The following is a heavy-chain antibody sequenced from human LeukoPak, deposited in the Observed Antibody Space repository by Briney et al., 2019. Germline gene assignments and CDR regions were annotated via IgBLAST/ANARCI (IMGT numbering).Heavy chain of an antibody. D-gene: IGHD3-3*01. Sequence: PGGSLRLSCAASGFTVSSSYMYWVRQAPGKGLEWVSFFYRGDSTYYAESVRGRFTISRDNTMNSLYLQMSSLRAEDTAVYYCATDRGWRTSGYYLYYFEYWGQGTLVTYSS. CDR2: FYRGDST. CDR1: GFTVSSSY. V-gene: IGHV3-53*01. CDR3: ATDRGWRTSGYYLYYFEY. J-gene: IGHJ4*02.